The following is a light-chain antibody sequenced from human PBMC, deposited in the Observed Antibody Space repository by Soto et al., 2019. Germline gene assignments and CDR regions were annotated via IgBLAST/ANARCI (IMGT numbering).Light chain of an antibody. CDR2: DAS. J-gene: IGKJ1*01. V-gene: IGKV3-20*01. Sequence: PGERVTLSWRARQSVSSSYLTWYQPKRGQAPRLLIYDASTRASSLPDRFSGSGSGTDFTLTISRLEPEDFEVYYCQQYGSSPWTSGQGTKVDIK. CDR3: QQYGSSPWT. CDR1: QSVSSSY.